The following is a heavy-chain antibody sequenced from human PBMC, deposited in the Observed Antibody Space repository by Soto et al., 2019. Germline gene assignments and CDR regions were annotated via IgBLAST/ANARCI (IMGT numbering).Heavy chain of an antibody. CDR1: GFTFSSYS. D-gene: IGHD3-3*01. V-gene: IGHV3-23*01. CDR2: ISGSGGST. Sequence: PGGSLRLSCAASGFTFSSYSMNWVRQAPGKGLEWVSAISGSGGSTYYADSVKGRFTISRDNSKNTLYLQMNSLRAEGTAVYYCAKDHRAYYDFWSGYPPRYYYGMDVWGQGTTVTVSS. CDR3: AKDHRAYYDFWSGYPPRYYYGMDV. J-gene: IGHJ6*02.